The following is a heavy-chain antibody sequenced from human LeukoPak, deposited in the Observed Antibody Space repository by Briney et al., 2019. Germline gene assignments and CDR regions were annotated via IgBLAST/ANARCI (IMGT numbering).Heavy chain of an antibody. Sequence: GGSLRLSCSASGFVFTIYTMYWVRQAPGKGPEYVSTISGSGNGFSIYYADSVKGRFTISRDDSKSILDLQMNGLRSEDTAVYYCVKDFGRIRGTPDSWGQGTLVTVSS. D-gene: IGHD1-26*01. J-gene: IGHJ4*02. CDR3: VKDFGRIRGTPDS. CDR1: GFVFTIYT. V-gene: IGHV3-64D*06. CDR2: ISGSGNGFSI.